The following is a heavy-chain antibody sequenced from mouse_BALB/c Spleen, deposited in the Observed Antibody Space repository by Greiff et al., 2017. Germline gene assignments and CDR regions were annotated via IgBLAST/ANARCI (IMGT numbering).Heavy chain of an antibody. CDR1: GFDFSRYW. V-gene: IGHV4-1*02. J-gene: IGHJ3*01. D-gene: IGHD1-1*01. CDR3: ARYYYGSSSWFAY. Sequence: EVQVVESGGGLVQPGGSLKLSCAASGFDFSRYWMSWVRQAPGKGLEWIGEINPDSSTINYTPSLKDKFIISRDNAKNTLYLQMSKVRSEDTALYYCARYYYGSSSWFAYWGQGTLVTVSA. CDR2: INPDSSTI.